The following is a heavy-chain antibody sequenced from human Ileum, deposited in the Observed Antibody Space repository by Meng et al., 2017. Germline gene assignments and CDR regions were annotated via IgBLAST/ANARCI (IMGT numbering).Heavy chain of an antibody. CDR1: GFTFSTNA. V-gene: IGHV3-23*01. CDR2: ISGSGGIT. CDR3: TKLFYFLLVGRPLPYVDY. J-gene: IGHJ4*02. Sequence: GGSLRPACAAVGFTFSTNAMSWVRQAPGKGLEWVSAISGSGGITYYAASVKGRFTISRDNSKNTLYRQMNSLRAEDTAVYYCTKLFYFLLVGRPLPYVDYWGQGTLVTVSS. D-gene: IGHD2/OR15-2a*01.